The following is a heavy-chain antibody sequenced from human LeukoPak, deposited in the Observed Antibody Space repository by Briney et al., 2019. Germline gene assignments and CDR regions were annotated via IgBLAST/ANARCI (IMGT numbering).Heavy chain of an antibody. CDR1: GFTFSNYG. V-gene: IGHV3-33*01. D-gene: IGHD3-22*01. CDR2: IWYDGSNK. J-gene: IGHJ4*02. CDR3: AREYYYDSSGYDELDY. Sequence: GRSLRLSCAASGFTFSNYGMHWVRQAPGKGLEWVALIWYDGSNKYYADSVKGRFTISRDNSKNTLYLQMNSLRAEDTAVYYCAREYYYDSSGYDELDYWGQGTLVTVSS.